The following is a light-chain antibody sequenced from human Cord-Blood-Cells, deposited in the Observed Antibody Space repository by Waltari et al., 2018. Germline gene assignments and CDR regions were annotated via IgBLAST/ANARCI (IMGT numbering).Light chain of an antibody. Sequence: QSALTQPAYVSGSPGQSITISCTGTSRDVGRYNLVSWSQQHPAKAPKLMIYEGSKRPSGVSNRFSGSKSGNTASLTISGLQAEDDADYYCCSYAGSSTWVFGGGTKLTVL. CDR1: SRDVGRYNL. V-gene: IGLV2-23*01. J-gene: IGLJ3*02. CDR3: CSYAGSSTWV. CDR2: EGS.